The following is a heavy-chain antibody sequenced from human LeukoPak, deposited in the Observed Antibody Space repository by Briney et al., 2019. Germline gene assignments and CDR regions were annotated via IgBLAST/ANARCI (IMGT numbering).Heavy chain of an antibody. J-gene: IGHJ4*02. CDR2: INHSGST. CDR1: GGSFSGYY. Sequence: SETLSLTCAVYGGSFSGYYWSWIRQPPGKGLECIGEINHSGSTNYNTSLKSRVTISVHTSKNQFSLKLSSVTAAETAVYYCARGRTFDYWGQGTLVTVSS. CDR3: ARGRTFDY. V-gene: IGHV4-34*01.